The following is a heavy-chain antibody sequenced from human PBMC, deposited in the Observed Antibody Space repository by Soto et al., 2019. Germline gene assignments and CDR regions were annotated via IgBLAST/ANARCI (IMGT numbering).Heavy chain of an antibody. CDR3: ARVHDYVWGTYTLDS. Sequence: SETLSLTCTGSRGSIRSADYYWSWIRQPPGQGLEWIGYIYYSGSTYYNPSLKGRVIISVDTSKDQFSLKLSSVTAADTAVYYCARVHDYVWGTYTLDSWGRGTLVTVSS. D-gene: IGHD3-16*01. V-gene: IGHV4-30-4*01. J-gene: IGHJ4*02. CDR1: RGSIRSADYY. CDR2: IYYSGST.